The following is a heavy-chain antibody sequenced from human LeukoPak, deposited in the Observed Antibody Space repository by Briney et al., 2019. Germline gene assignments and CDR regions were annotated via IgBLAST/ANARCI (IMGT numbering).Heavy chain of an antibody. Sequence: SETLSLTCTVSGGSISSSSYYWGWIRQPPGKGLEWIGIIYYSGSTYYNPSLKSRVTISVDTSKNQFSLKLSSVTAADTAVYYCARRRYLCCFDPWGQGTLVTVSS. CDR2: IYYSGST. D-gene: IGHD1-14*01. J-gene: IGHJ5*02. CDR1: GGSISSSSYY. CDR3: ARRRYLCCFDP. V-gene: IGHV4-39*07.